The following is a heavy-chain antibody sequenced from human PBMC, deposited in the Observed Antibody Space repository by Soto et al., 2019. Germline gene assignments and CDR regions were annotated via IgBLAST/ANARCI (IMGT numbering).Heavy chain of an antibody. CDR2: MNPNSGNT. Sequence: ASVKVSCKASGFTFTSYDINWVRQATGQGLEWMGWMNPNSGNTGYAQKFQGRVTMTRNTSISTAYMELSSLRSEDTAVYYCARGGPRLLRNPFDYWGQGTLVTVSS. D-gene: IGHD3-22*01. J-gene: IGHJ4*02. CDR3: ARGGPRLLRNPFDY. V-gene: IGHV1-8*01. CDR1: GFTFTSYD.